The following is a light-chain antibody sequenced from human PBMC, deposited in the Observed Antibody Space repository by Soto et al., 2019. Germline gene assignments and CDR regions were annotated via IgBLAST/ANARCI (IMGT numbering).Light chain of an antibody. CDR2: GAS. V-gene: IGKV3-11*01. J-gene: IGKJ1*01. CDR3: QQRSNWPRT. Sequence: EDVLTQSPATLSLSPGERATLSCRASQSVSSYLAWYQQKPGQAPRLLIYGASSRAAGIPDRFSGSGSGTDFTLTISSLEPEDLAVYYCQQRSNWPRTFGQGTKVDIK. CDR1: QSVSSY.